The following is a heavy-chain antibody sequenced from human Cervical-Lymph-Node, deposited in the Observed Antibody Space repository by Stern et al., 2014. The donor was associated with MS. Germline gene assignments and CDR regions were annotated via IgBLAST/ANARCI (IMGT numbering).Heavy chain of an antibody. Sequence: VQLVESGGGVVQPGRSLRLSCAASGFTFSSYGMHWVRQAPGKGLEWVAVIWYDGSNKYYADSVKGRFTISRDNSKNTLYLQMNSLRAEDTAVYYCARDSHVRGNSIHYWGQGTLVTVSS. V-gene: IGHV3-33*01. CDR2: IWYDGSNK. CDR3: ARDSHVRGNSIHY. D-gene: IGHD4-23*01. J-gene: IGHJ4*02. CDR1: GFTFSSYG.